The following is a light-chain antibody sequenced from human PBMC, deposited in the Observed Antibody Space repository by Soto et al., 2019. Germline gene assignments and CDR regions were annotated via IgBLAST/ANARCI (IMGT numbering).Light chain of an antibody. V-gene: IGLV2-23*01. CDR3: CSYAGSSALL. CDR2: EGS. CDR1: STDVGSHDL. Sequence: QSALALPASVSGSPGQSITISCTGISTDVGSHDLVSWYKHPPGKAPKLIIYEGSKRPSGVSNRFSGSKSGNTASLTISWLQAEDEADYYCCSYAGSSALLFGGGTQLTVL. J-gene: IGLJ7*01.